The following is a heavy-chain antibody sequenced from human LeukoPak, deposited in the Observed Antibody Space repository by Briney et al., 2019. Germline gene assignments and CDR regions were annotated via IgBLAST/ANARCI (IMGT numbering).Heavy chain of an antibody. V-gene: IGHV4-61*01. Sequence: PSETLSLTCTVSYDSVSSGRYYWSWIRQPPGKGLEWIGYIYDSGTTKYSPSHKSRVTISADTSKNQISLKLSSVTAADTAVYYCARDDTSGSFGYWGQGTLVTVSS. CDR3: ARDDTSGSFGY. CDR2: IYDSGTT. D-gene: IGHD3-10*01. CDR1: YDSVSSGRYY. J-gene: IGHJ4*02.